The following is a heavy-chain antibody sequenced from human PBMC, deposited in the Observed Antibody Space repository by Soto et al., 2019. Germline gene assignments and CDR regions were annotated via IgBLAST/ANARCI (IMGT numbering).Heavy chain of an antibody. V-gene: IGHV3-23*01. J-gene: IGHJ4*02. Sequence: GGSLRLSCAASGFTFSSYAMSWVRQAPGKGLEWVSAISGSGGSTYYADSVKGRFTISRDNSKNTLYLQMNSLRAEDTAVYYCARLWFGELLPDYWGQGTLVTVSS. D-gene: IGHD3-10*01. CDR1: GFTFSSYA. CDR2: ISGSGGST. CDR3: ARLWFGELLPDY.